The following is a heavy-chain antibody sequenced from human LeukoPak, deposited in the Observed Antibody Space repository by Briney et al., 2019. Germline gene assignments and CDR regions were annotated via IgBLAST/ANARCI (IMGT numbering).Heavy chain of an antibody. D-gene: IGHD1-14*01. CDR3: AKRDNVYYYYGMDV. V-gene: IGHV1-69*06. CDR2: IIPIFGTA. J-gene: IGHJ6*04. CDR1: GGTFSSYA. Sequence: SVKVSRKASGGTFSSYAISWVRQAPGQGLEWMGGIIPIFGTANYAQKFQGRVTITADKSTSTAYMELSSLRSEDTAVYYCAKRDNVYYYYGMDVWGKGTTVTVSS.